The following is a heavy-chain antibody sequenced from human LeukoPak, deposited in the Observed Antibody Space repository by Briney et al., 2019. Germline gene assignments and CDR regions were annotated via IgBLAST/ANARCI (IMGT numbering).Heavy chain of an antibody. V-gene: IGHV4-39*01. Sequence: SETLSLTCTVSGGSISSSSYYWGWIRQPPGKGLEWIGSIYYSGSTYYNPSLKSRVTISVDTSKNQFSLKLSSVTAAVTAVYYCARLYYDILTGYRPIDYWGQGTLVTVSS. CDR3: ARLYYDILTGYRPIDY. D-gene: IGHD3-9*01. CDR2: IYYSGST. CDR1: GGSISSSSYY. J-gene: IGHJ4*02.